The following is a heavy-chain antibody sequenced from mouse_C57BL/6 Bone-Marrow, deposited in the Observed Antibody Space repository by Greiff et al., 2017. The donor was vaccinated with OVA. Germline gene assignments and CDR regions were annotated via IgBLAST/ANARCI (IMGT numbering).Heavy chain of an antibody. D-gene: IGHD2-2*01. Sequence: EVQGVESGGDLVKPGGSLKLSCAASGFTFSSYGMSWVRQTPDKRLEWVATISSGGSYTYYPDSVQGRFTISRDKAKNTLYLQMSSLKSEDTAMYYCARRRDYGYDEFAYWGQGTLVTVSA. CDR3: ARRRDYGYDEFAY. J-gene: IGHJ3*01. V-gene: IGHV5-6*01. CDR2: ISSGGSYT. CDR1: GFTFSSYG.